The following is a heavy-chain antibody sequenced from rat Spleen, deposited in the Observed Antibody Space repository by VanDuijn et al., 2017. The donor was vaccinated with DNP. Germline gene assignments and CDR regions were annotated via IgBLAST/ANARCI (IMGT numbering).Heavy chain of an antibody. CDR2: ISYDGGST. D-gene: IGHD1-4*01. Sequence: EVQLVESGGGLVQPGRSLKLSCAASGFTFSDYYMAWVRQAPTKGLEWVAYISYDGGSTYYGDSVKGRFTISRDNARSTLYLQMNSLRSEDMATYYCSRHVLPLRVCDSWGQGVMVTVSS. J-gene: IGHJ2*01. V-gene: IGHV5-22*01. CDR3: SRHVLPLRVCDS. CDR1: GFTFSDYY.